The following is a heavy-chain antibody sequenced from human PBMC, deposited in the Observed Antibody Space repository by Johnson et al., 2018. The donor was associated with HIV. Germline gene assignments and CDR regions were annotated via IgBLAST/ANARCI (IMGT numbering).Heavy chain of an antibody. D-gene: IGHD6-19*01. CDR2: ISWNSGSI. CDR3: AKVWAVAGRGTHDAFDI. Sequence: VQLVESGGGLVQPGRSLRLSCAASGFTFDDYAMHWVRQAPGKGLEWVSGISWNSGSIGYADSVKGRFTISRDNAKNSLYLQMNSLRAEDTALYYCAKVWAVAGRGTHDAFDICGQGTMVTVSP. V-gene: IGHV3-9*01. J-gene: IGHJ3*02. CDR1: GFTFDDYA.